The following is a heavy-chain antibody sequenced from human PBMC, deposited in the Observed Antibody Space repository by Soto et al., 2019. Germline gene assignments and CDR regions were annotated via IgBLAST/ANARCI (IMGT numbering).Heavy chain of an antibody. CDR2: VIPILGVV. CDR3: ARQSVGDHQLLDY. J-gene: IGHJ4*01. V-gene: IGHV1-69*02. Sequence: SVKVSCTSSVCYYRIYTITCVRQAPGQGLEWMGRVIPILGVVNYAQKFQGKVTFTADKSTSTAYMELSSLRSDDTAVYYCARQSVGDHQLLDYCGQGTRVTVS. CDR1: VCYYRIYT. D-gene: IGHD2-2*01.